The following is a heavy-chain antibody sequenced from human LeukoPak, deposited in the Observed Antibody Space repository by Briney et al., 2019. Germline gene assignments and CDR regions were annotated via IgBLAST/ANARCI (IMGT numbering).Heavy chain of an antibody. CDR1: GGSFSGYY. Sequence: SETLSLTCAVYGGSFSGYYWSWIRQHPGKGLEWIGYIYYSGSTYYNPSLKSRVTISVDTSKNQFSLKLSSVTAADTAVYYCARGLVTAIYAFDIWGQGTMVTVSS. CDR2: IYYSGST. J-gene: IGHJ3*02. CDR3: ARGLVTAIYAFDI. V-gene: IGHV4-31*11. D-gene: IGHD2-21*02.